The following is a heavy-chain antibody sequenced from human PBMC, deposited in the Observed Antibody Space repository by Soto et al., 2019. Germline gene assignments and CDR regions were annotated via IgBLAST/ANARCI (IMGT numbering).Heavy chain of an antibody. CDR3: ARASRDYHLAY. D-gene: IGHD4-17*01. Sequence: PGGSLRLSCAASGFTFSSYSMNWVRQAPGKGLEWVSYISSSSSTIYYADSVKGRFTISRDNAKNSLYLQMNSLRAEDTAVYYCARASRDYHLAYWGQGTLVTVSS. V-gene: IGHV3-48*01. CDR1: GFTFSSYS. J-gene: IGHJ4*02. CDR2: ISSSSSTI.